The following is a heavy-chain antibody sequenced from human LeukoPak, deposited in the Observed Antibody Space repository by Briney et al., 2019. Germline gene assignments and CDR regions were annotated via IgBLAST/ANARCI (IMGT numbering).Heavy chain of an antibody. D-gene: IGHD3-22*01. V-gene: IGHV1-18*01. CDR1: GYTFTSYG. J-gene: IGHJ4*02. CDR2: ISAYNGNT. CDR3: ARDFAYYYDSSGYNFDY. Sequence: ASVKVSCKASGYTFTSYGISWVRQAPGQGLEWMGWISAYNGNTNYAQKLQGRVTMTTDTSTSTAYMELRSLRSDDTAVYYCARDFAYYYDSSGYNFDYWGQGTLVTVS.